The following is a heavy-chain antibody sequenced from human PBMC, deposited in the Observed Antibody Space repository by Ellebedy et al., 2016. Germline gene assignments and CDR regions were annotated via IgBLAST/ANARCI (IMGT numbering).Heavy chain of an antibody. J-gene: IGHJ2*01. CDR3: AKKVGGYHWFFDL. Sequence: SLKISCAASGFTFGSYAIHWVRQGPGKGLEWVSGISWNSGSIGYADSVKGRFTISRDNAKNSVFLQMNSLRAEDTALYYCAKKVGGYHWFFDLWGRGTLVTVSS. V-gene: IGHV3-9*01. D-gene: IGHD3-16*01. CDR1: GFTFGSYA. CDR2: ISWNSGSI.